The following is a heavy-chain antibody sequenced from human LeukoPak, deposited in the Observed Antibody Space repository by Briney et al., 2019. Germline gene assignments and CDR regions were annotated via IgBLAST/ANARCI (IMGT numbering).Heavy chain of an antibody. CDR1: GYTFTSYD. CDR3: ARGSPYSGSYWRDY. Sequence: ASVKVSCKASGYTFTSYDINWVRQATGQGLEWMGWMNPNSGNTGYAQKFQGRVTMTSDTSISTAYMELSSLRSEDTAVYYCARGSPYSGSYWRDYWGQGTRVAVSS. CDR2: MNPNSGNT. J-gene: IGHJ4*02. D-gene: IGHD1-26*01. V-gene: IGHV1-8*01.